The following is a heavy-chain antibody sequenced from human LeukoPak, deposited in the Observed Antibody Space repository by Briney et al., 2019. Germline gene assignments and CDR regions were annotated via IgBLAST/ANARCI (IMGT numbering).Heavy chain of an antibody. CDR2: IYYSGST. J-gene: IGHJ6*02. D-gene: IGHD3-22*01. V-gene: IGHV4-59*08. CDR1: GGSISSYY. CDR3: ARAYDSSGLYYYYGMDV. Sequence: SETLSLTCTVSGGSISSYYWSWIRQPPGKGLEWIGYIYYSGSTNYNPSLKSRVTISVDTSKNQFSLKLSSVTAADTAVHYCARAYDSSGLYYYYGMDVWGQGTTVTVSS.